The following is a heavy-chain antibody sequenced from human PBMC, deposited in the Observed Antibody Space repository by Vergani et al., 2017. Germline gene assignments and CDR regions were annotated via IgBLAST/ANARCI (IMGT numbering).Heavy chain of an antibody. CDR3: ARGGGREYFQY. V-gene: IGHV4-59*04. CDR1: GGSISSYY. CDR2: ISGSGNA. D-gene: IGHD2-15*01. J-gene: IGHJ1*01. Sequence: QVQLQESGPGLVKPSETLSLTCTVSGGSISSYYWSWIRQPPGKGLEWIGSISGSGNAFYDSSLKTRVTMSVDTSKNQFSLRLSSVTASDTAVYYCARGGGREYFQYWGQGTPVTVSS.